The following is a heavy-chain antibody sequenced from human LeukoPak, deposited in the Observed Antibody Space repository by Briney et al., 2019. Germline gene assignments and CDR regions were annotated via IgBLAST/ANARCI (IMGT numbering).Heavy chain of an antibody. V-gene: IGHV3-30-3*02. CDR3: AKRTSKRFDAFDI. Sequence: GGSLRLSCAASGITFSNYAMHWVRQAPGKGLEWVAATSHNEYNKYYADSVNGRFTISRDNSKNTLYLQMNSLRAEDTAVYYCAKRTSKRFDAFDIWGQGTMVTVSS. CDR2: TSHNEYNK. J-gene: IGHJ3*02. CDR1: GITFSNYA. D-gene: IGHD1-1*01.